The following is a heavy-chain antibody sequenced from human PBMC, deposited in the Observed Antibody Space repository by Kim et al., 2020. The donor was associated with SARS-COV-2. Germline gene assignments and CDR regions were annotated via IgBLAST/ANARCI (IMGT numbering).Heavy chain of an antibody. V-gene: IGHV1-18*04. CDR2: ISAYNGNT. Sequence: ASVKVSCKASGYTFTSYGISWVRQAPGQGLEWMGWISAYNGNTNYAQKLQGRVTMTTNTSTSTAYMELRSLRSDDTAVYYCARDGEAYCGGDCYFAWSYWGQGTLVTVSS. CDR3: ARDGEAYCGGDCYFAWSY. J-gene: IGHJ4*02. CDR1: GYTFTSYG. D-gene: IGHD2-21*02.